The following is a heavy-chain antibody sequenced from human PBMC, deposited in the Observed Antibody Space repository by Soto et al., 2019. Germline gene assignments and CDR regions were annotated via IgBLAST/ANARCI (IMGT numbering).Heavy chain of an antibody. D-gene: IGHD3-10*01. CDR3: ARSGSEVDY. J-gene: IGHJ4*02. V-gene: IGHV3-7*01. CDR1: GFTFSHYW. Sequence: EVQLVESGGDLVQPGGSLRLSCAASGFTFSHYWMTWVRQAPGKGLEWVANIKKAGSQKNYVDSVKGRFTVSRDNAKNSLYLQMNSLRAEDTAMYYCARSGSEVDYWGQGTLVIVSS. CDR2: IKKAGSQK.